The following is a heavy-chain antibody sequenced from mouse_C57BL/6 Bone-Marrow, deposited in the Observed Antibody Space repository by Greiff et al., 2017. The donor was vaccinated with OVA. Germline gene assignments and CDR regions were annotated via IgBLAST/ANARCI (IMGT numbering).Heavy chain of an antibody. Sequence: EVKLMESGAELVRPGASVKLSCTASGFNIKDDYMHWVKQRPEQGLEWIGWIDPENGDTEYASKFQGKATITADTSSNTAYMQLSSLTSEDSAVYYCTTCPDYYCSCWYLDVWGKGTSVTVSS. CDR3: TTCPDYYCSCWYLDV. D-gene: IGHD1-1*01. J-gene: IGHJ1*03. CDR1: GFNIKDDY. CDR2: IDPENGDT. V-gene: IGHV14-4*01.